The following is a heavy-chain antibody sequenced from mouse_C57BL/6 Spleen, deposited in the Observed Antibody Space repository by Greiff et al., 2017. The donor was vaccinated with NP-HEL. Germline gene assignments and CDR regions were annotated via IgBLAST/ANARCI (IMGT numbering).Heavy chain of an antibody. CDR3: ARKEAYSNYADY. CDR2: IDPSDSYT. J-gene: IGHJ2*01. D-gene: IGHD2-5*01. V-gene: IGHV1-69*01. CDR1: GYTFTSYW. Sequence: QVQLKQPGAELVMPGASVKLSCKASGYTFTSYWMHWVKQRPGQGLEWIGEIDPSDSYTNYNQKFKGKSTLTVDKSSSTAYMQLSSLTSEDSAVYYCARKEAYSNYADYWGQGTTLTVSS.